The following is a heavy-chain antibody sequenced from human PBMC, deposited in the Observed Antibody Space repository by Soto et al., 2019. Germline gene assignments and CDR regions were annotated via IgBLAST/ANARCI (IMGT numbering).Heavy chain of an antibody. Sequence: VQLVQSGAEEKKHGASVTVSCKASGYTFTSYAMHWVRQAPGQRLEWMGWINAGNGNTKYSQKFQGRVTITRDTSASTAYMELSSLRSEDTAVYYFAREYYGDYVTIGMDVWCQGPTVTVSS. CDR3: AREYYGDYVTIGMDV. D-gene: IGHD4-17*01. V-gene: IGHV1-3*05. CDR1: GYTFTSYA. CDR2: INAGNGNT. J-gene: IGHJ6*02.